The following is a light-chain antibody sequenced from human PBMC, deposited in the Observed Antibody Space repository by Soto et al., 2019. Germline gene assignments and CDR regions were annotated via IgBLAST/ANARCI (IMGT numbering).Light chain of an antibody. Sequence: QSALTQPPSVSGSPGQSITISCAGTRSDVGGYNYVSWYQQHPGKAPKLMIYEVSNRPSGVSNRFSGSKSGSTASLTISGLQAEDEADYYCTSYTGSSTPWVFGGGTKLTVL. CDR3: TSYTGSSTPWV. V-gene: IGLV2-14*01. CDR1: RSDVGGYNY. J-gene: IGLJ3*02. CDR2: EVS.